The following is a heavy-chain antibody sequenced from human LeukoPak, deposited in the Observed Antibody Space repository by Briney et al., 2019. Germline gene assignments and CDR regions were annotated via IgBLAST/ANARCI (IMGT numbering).Heavy chain of an antibody. CDR1: GFTFSSYS. D-gene: IGHD1-26*01. CDR3: ARGGGSWVFDI. V-gene: IGHV3-48*01. J-gene: IGHJ3*02. CDR2: ISSSSSTI. Sequence: GGSLRLPCAASGFTFSSYSMNWVRQAPGKGLKWVSYISSSSSTIYYADSVKGRFTISRDNAKNSLYLQMNSLRAEDTAVYYCARGGGSWVFDIWGQGTMVTVSS.